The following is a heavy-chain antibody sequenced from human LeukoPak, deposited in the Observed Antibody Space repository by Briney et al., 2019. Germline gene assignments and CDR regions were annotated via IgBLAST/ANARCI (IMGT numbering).Heavy chain of an antibody. CDR3: ARSYDDYEFGFDP. J-gene: IGHJ5*02. CDR2: ISSSGSTI. V-gene: IGHV3-48*03. CDR1: GFTFSSYE. Sequence: GGSLRLSCAASGFTFSSYEMNWVRQAPGKGLEWVSYISSSGSTIYYADSVKGRFTISRDNAKNSLYLQMNSLRAEDTAVYYCARSYDDYEFGFDPWGQGTLVTVSS. D-gene: IGHD4-17*01.